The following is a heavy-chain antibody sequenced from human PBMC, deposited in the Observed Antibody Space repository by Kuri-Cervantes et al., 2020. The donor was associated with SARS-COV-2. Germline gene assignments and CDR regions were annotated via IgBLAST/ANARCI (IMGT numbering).Heavy chain of an antibody. CDR3: ARDVGDSESDY. J-gene: IGHJ4*02. Sequence: LSPTCAASGFTFSTYDMYWVRQAPGKGLEWVAFIWNDGSNKYYADSVKGRFTISRDNSKNTLYLQMDSLRGDDTAVYYCARDVGDSESDYWGQGTLVTVSS. D-gene: IGHD2-21*01. CDR2: IWNDGSNK. CDR1: GFTFSTYD. V-gene: IGHV3-33*08.